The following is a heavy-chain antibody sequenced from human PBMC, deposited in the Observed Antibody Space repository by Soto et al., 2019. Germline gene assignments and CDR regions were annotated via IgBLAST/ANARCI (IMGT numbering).Heavy chain of an antibody. CDR2: INHSGST. J-gene: IGHJ6*02. Sequence: WETLSLTCAVYGGSFSGYYWSWIRQPPGKGLEWIGEINHSGSTNYNPSLKSRVTISVDTSKNQFSLKLSSVTAADTAVYYCARERLGGGRPRAYYYQGMDVWGQGTTVTVSS. CDR1: GGSFSGYY. CDR3: ARERLGGGRPRAYYYQGMDV. D-gene: IGHD1-26*01. V-gene: IGHV4-34*01.